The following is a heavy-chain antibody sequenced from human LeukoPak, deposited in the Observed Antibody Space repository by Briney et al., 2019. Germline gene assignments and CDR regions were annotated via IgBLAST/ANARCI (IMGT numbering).Heavy chain of an antibody. CDR1: GFISTNAW. CDR3: TTEYRDSSGWYGAFDI. V-gene: IGHV3-15*01. Sequence: GGSLRLSCAASGFISTNAWMSWVRQAPGKGLEWVGRIKRKTHGGATDFAAPVKGRFTISRDDSKNTLYLQMNSLKIEDTAVYYCTTEYRDSSGWYGAFDIWGQGTMVTVSS. J-gene: IGHJ3*02. D-gene: IGHD6-19*01. CDR2: IKRKTHGGAT.